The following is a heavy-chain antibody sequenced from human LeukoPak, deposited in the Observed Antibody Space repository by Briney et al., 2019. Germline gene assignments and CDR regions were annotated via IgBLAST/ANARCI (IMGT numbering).Heavy chain of an antibody. D-gene: IGHD2-21*02. J-gene: IGHJ4*02. V-gene: IGHV3-33*01. CDR2: IWYDGSNK. CDR3: AREGRCGGDCYYDY. CDR1: GFTFSSYG. Sequence: HAGRSLRLSCAASGFTFSSYGMHWVRQAPGKGLEGVAVIWYDGSNKYYADSVKGRFTISRDNSKNTLYLQMNSLRAEDTAVYYCAREGRCGGDCYYDYWGQGTLVTVSS.